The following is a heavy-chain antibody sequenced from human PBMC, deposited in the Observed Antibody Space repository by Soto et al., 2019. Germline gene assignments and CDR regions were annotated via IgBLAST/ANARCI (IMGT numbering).Heavy chain of an antibody. CDR2: AHHSGRT. D-gene: IGHD2-8*02. CDR1: GGSMSSSNW. CDR3: ARDKITGLFDY. J-gene: IGHJ4*02. V-gene: IGHV4-4*02. Sequence: PSETLSLTCTVSGGSMSSSNWWNWVRQSPGKGLEWIGEAHHSGRTNYNPSLKSRVTISVDTSKNQFSLKLTSVTAADTAVYYCARDKITGLFDYWGQGTLVTVS.